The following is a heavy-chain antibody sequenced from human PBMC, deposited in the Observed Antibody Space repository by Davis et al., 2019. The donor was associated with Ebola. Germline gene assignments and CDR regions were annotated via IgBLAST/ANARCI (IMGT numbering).Heavy chain of an antibody. CDR2: IYYSGST. J-gene: IGHJ5*01. D-gene: IGHD2-21*02. CDR3: ARHGTAPTKAPDVFPIISGYDS. V-gene: IGHV4-59*08. CDR1: GGSISSYY. Sequence: PSETLSLTCTVSGGSISSYYWSWIRQPPGKGLEWIGYIYYSGSTNYNPSLKSRVTISVDTSKNQFSLKLSSVTAADTAVYYCARHGTAPTKAPDVFPIISGYDS.